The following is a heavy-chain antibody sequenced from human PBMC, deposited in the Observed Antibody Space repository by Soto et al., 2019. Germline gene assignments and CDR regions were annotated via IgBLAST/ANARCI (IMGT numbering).Heavy chain of an antibody. J-gene: IGHJ6*03. D-gene: IGHD3-10*01. CDR1: GFTFSSYS. V-gene: IGHV3-21*06. CDR2: ISSGSNYT. CDR3: ARDFKESQYYYYCMDV. Sequence: EVQLVESGGGLVKPGGSLRLSCVVSGFTFSSYSMNWVRQAPGKGLEWVSYISSGSNYTYYADSVKGRFTISRDNAKNSVYLQMNSLRAEDTALYYCARDFKESQYYYYCMDVWGKGTTVNVSS.